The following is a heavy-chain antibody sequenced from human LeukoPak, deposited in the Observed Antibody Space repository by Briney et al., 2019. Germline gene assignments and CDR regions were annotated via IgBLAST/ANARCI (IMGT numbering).Heavy chain of an antibody. V-gene: IGHV4-59*01. CDR1: GGSISSYY. CDR2: IYYSGST. CDR3: AGDFSGSGHFDY. D-gene: IGHD2-15*01. J-gene: IGHJ4*02. Sequence: SETLSLTCTVSGGSISSYYWSWIRQPPGKGLEWIGYIYYSGSTNYNPSLKSRVTISVDTSKNQFSLKLSSVTAADTAVYYCAGDFSGSGHFDYWGQGTLVTVSS.